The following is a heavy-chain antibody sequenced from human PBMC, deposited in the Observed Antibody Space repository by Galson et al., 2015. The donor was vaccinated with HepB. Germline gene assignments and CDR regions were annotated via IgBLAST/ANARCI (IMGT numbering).Heavy chain of an antibody. J-gene: IGHJ4*02. V-gene: IGHV4-4*02. CDR3: ARFREGGGWLDY. D-gene: IGHD6-19*01. Sequence: ETLSLTCAVSGGSISSNNWWSWVRQSPGKGLECIGEIYHGGSTSYNPSLKSRVTISVDKSKNQFSLRLSSVTAADTAVYYCARFREGGGWLDYWGQGILVTVSS. CDR2: IYHGGST. CDR1: GGSISSNNW.